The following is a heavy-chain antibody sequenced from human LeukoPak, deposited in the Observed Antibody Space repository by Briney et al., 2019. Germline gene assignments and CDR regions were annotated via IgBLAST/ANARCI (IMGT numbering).Heavy chain of an antibody. Sequence: EASVKVSCKASGYTFTSYAINWVRQAPGQGLEWMGWINTNTGNPTYAQGFTGRFVFSLDTSVSTAYLQISSLKAEDTAVYYCARRYCSGGSCYFRYFDFWGQGTLVTVSS. CDR1: GYTFTSYA. CDR3: ARRYCSGGSCYFRYFDF. J-gene: IGHJ4*02. D-gene: IGHD2-15*01. CDR2: INTNTGNP. V-gene: IGHV7-4-1*02.